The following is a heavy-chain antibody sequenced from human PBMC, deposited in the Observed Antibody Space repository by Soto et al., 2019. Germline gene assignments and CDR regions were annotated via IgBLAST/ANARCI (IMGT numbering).Heavy chain of an antibody. CDR3: ATGAPGIWTGWTYVGPFDP. J-gene: IGHJ5*02. CDR2: LNPDSGDT. D-gene: IGHD3-9*01. V-gene: IGHV1-8*01. Sequence: ASVKVSCKASGYTFSSYHINWVRQATGQGLEWMGWLNPDSGDTGYSQKFRGRVTMTRNTSISTAYMEVSSLRFEDTAVYYCATGAPGIWTGWTYVGPFDPWGQGTPVTVSS. CDR1: GYTFSSYH.